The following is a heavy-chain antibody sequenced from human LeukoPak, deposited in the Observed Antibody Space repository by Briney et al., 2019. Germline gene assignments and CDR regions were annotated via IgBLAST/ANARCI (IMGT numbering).Heavy chain of an antibody. J-gene: IGHJ6*03. D-gene: IGHD6-19*01. V-gene: IGHV4-39*01. Sequence: SETLSLTCTVSGGSISSSSYYWGWIRQPPGKGLAWIGSIYYSGSTYYNPSLKSRVTISVDTSKNQFSLKLSSVTAADTAVYYCARLSEIPYYSGRQLAYYMDVWGKGTTVTISS. CDR2: IYYSGST. CDR1: GGSISSSSYY. CDR3: ARLSEIPYYSGRQLAYYMDV.